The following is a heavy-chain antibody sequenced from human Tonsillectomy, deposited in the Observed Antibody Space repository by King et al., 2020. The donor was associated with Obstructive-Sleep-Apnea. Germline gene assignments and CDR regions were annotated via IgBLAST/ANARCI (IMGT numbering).Heavy chain of an antibody. V-gene: IGHV3-30*04. D-gene: IGHD5-24*01. CDR2: LSYNGGNK. CDR1: GFIFSSYA. Sequence: VQLVESGGGVVQPGRSLRLSCAASGFIFSSYAMHWVRQAPGKGLEWVTVLSYNGGNKYYADSVKGRFTISRDNSKNTLYLQMNSLRAEDTAVYYCARGSDGYDLGFPKFDYWGQGTLVTVSS. CDR3: ARGSDGYDLGFPKFDY. J-gene: IGHJ4*02.